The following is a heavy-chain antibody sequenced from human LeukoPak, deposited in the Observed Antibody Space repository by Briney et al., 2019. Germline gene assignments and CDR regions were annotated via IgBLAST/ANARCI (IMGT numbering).Heavy chain of an antibody. CDR1: GGSVSSGSYY. D-gene: IGHD6-19*01. CDR3: ARVRLYSSGSYYFDY. J-gene: IGHJ4*02. CDR2: IYYSGST. V-gene: IGHV4-61*01. Sequence: SETLSLTCTVSGGSVSSGSYYWSWIRQPPGKGLEWIGYIYYSGSTNYNPSLKSRVTISVDTSKNQFSLKLSSVTAADTAVYYCARVRLYSSGSYYFDYWGQGTLVTVSS.